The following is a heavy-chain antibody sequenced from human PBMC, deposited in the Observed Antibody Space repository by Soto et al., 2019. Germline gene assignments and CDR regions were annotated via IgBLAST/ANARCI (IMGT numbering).Heavy chain of an antibody. D-gene: IGHD3-10*01. CDR1: GYSFTSYW. V-gene: IGHV5-51*01. J-gene: IGHJ6*02. CDR2: IYPGDSDT. CDR3: AGGVVRGVITRTRDYYGMDV. Sequence: PGESLKISCKGSGYSFTSYWIGWVRQMPGKGLEWMGIIYPGDSDTRYRPSFQGQVTISADKSISTAYLQWSSLKASDTAMYYCAGGVVRGVITRTRDYYGMDVWGQGTTVTVSS.